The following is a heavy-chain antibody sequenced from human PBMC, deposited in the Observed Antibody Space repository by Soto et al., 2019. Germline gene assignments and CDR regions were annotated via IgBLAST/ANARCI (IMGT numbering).Heavy chain of an antibody. CDR2: IFGGSGGS. V-gene: IGHV3-23*01. D-gene: IGHD2-2*02. J-gene: IGHJ4*02. Sequence: PGGSLRLSCAASGFTFSTYTMSWVRQIPGKGLEWVSAIFGGSGGSTYADSVKGRFTISRDNSKNTLYLQMNSLRAEDTSLYLCATDIHATWLLNSWGQGTLVTVSS. CDR3: ATDIHATWLLNS. CDR1: GFTFSTYT.